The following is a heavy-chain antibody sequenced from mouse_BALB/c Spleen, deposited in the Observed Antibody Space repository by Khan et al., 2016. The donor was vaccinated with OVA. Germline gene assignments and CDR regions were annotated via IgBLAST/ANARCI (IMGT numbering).Heavy chain of an antibody. CDR2: IWSDGTT. Sequence: QVQLKQSGPGLVAPSQSLSITCTVSGFSLTDFGVHWVRQPPGKGLEWLVLIWSDGTTTYNSALKSRLSISKETSKSQVFLKMNSLQTDDTAMYYCARNSYPYAMDYWGQGTSVTVSS. CDR3: ARNSYPYAMDY. V-gene: IGHV2-6*02. J-gene: IGHJ4*01. CDR1: GFSLTDFG.